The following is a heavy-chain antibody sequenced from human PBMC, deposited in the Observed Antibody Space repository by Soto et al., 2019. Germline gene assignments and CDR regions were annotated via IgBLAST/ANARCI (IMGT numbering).Heavy chain of an antibody. Sequence: GGSLRLSCAASGFTFSSYGMHWVRQAPGKGLEWVAVISYDGSNKYYADSVKGRFTISRDNSKNTLYLQMNSLRAEDTAVYYCAKDSSYCSSTSCYLLYGMDVWGQGTTVTVSS. CDR1: GFTFSSYG. CDR3: AKDSSYCSSTSCYLLYGMDV. D-gene: IGHD2-2*01. CDR2: ISYDGSNK. J-gene: IGHJ6*02. V-gene: IGHV3-30*18.